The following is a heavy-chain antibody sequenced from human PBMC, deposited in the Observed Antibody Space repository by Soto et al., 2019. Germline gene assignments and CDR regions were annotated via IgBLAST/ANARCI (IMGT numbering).Heavy chain of an antibody. CDR2: IYYSGST. J-gene: IGHJ5*02. D-gene: IGHD3-22*01. CDR1: GGSISSGGYY. CDR3: ARSVLSEVVVINWFDP. V-gene: IGHV4-31*03. Sequence: LSLTCTVPGGSISSGGYYWSWIRQHPGKGLEWIGYIYYSGSTYYNPSLKSRVTISVDTSKNQFSLKLSSVTAADTAVYYCARSVLSEVVVINWFDPWGQGTLVTVSS.